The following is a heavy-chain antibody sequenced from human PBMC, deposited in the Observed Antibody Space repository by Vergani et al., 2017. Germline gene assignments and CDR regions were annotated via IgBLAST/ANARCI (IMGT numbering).Heavy chain of an antibody. CDR3: ARGLWDCTHIRCSPPSY. CDR1: GFSFSSYS. J-gene: IGHJ4*02. V-gene: IGHV3-21*01. Sequence: DVDLVESGGGFVQPGGSLRLSCAASGFSFSSYSMNWVRQAPGKGLEWVASISGSSSYVFYRDSVEGRFTITRDNAKKSVYLQMNSLRAEDTAMYFCARGLWDCTHIRCSPPSYWGQGTQVTVSS. D-gene: IGHD2-8*01. CDR2: ISGSSSYV.